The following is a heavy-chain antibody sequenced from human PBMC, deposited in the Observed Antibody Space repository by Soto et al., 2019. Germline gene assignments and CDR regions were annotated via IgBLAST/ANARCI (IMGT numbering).Heavy chain of an antibody. J-gene: IGHJ1*01. Sequence: EVQLLESGGGLVQPGGSLKISCAVSGFTFSSYAMSWVRQAPGKGLEWVSGISGTGRVTNYAESVKGRFTISRDNPKNTLYLEMKSLRVEDTAVYYWAKDVHYDIVTGIEYFDHWGQGTLVTVSS. CDR2: ISGTGRVT. CDR3: AKDVHYDIVTGIEYFDH. D-gene: IGHD3-9*01. CDR1: GFTFSSYA. V-gene: IGHV3-23*01.